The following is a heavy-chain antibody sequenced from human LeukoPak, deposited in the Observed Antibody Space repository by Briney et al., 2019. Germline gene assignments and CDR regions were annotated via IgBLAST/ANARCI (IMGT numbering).Heavy chain of an antibody. J-gene: IGHJ4*02. Sequence: SKTLSLTCTVSGGSISGNSYFWGWIRQPPGKGLEWIVSMYYSGSTYYNPSLKSRVTVSVDTSKNQFSLKLSSVTSTDTAVYYCATIVGSTKVDDWGQGTLVTVSS. CDR2: MYYSGST. CDR3: ATIVGSTKVDD. CDR1: GGSISGNSYF. D-gene: IGHD1-26*01. V-gene: IGHV4-39*01.